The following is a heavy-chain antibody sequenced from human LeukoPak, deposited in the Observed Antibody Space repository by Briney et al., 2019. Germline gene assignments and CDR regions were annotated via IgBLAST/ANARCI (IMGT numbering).Heavy chain of an antibody. Sequence: GGSLRLSCAASGFTFSSYAMSWVRQAPGKGLEWVSTFSPSGGNTYFADSVKGRFTVSRDNSKNTLYMQMNSLRSEDTAVYYCAKDTYTMIVDSYPYYFDYWGQGTLVTVSS. CDR2: FSPSGGNT. CDR1: GFTFSSYA. CDR3: AKDTYTMIVDSYPYYFDY. D-gene: IGHD3-22*01. J-gene: IGHJ4*02. V-gene: IGHV3-23*01.